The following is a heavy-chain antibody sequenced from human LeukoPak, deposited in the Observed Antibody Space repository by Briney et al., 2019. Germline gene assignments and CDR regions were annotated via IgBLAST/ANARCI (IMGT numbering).Heavy chain of an antibody. CDR2: IFGSGDF. J-gene: IGHJ3*02. CDR1: GGSISDYY. V-gene: IGHV4-59*01. Sequence: SETLSLTCTVSGGSISDYYWSWIRQPPGKGLEWSGWIFGSGDFNYNPSLKSRLSISVDTSNNQFSLKLTSATAADTAVYYCAREKDTGSNHAKIRYDIWGQGTVVTVSS. D-gene: IGHD1-26*01. CDR3: AREKDTGSNHAKIRYDI.